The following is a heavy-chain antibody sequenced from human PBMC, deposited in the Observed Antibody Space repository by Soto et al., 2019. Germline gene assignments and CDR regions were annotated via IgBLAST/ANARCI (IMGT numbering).Heavy chain of an antibody. D-gene: IGHD2-21*02. J-gene: IGHJ5*02. V-gene: IGHV4-39*01. Sequence: QLQLQESGPGLVKPSETLSLTCSVSGGSISSSSYFWGWIRQPPGKGLEWIGSIYYSGSTYYNPSRNSRVTVSVVTSKNQFSLKLSSVTAADTAVYYCARHPSDFWFDPWGQGTLVTVSS. CDR1: GGSISSSSYF. CDR3: ARHPSDFWFDP. CDR2: IYYSGST.